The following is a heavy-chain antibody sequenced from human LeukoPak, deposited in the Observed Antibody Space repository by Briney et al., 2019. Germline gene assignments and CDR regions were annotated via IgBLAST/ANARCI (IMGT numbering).Heavy chain of an antibody. CDR1: GGSISSSNFY. CDR2: IYYRGST. D-gene: IGHD2-15*01. J-gene: IGHJ6*03. CDR3: AREHCSGGSCYSIYYYYYMDV. Sequence: SETLSLTCTVSGGSISSSNFYWGWIRQPPGKGLEWIGSIYYRGSTYYNPSLKSRVTISVDTSKNQFSLKRSSVTAADTAVYYCAREHCSGGSCYSIYYYYYMDVWGKGTTVTVSS. V-gene: IGHV4-39*07.